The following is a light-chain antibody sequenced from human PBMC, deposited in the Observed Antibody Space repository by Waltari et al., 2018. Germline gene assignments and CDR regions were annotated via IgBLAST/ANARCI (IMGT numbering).Light chain of an antibody. CDR1: QIVSSNF. CDR2: GVS. Sequence: DIVLTQSPGTLPLSPGERATLSCRARQIVSSNFLAWYQQKPGQPPRLLIYGVSSRATGIPDRFSGSGSGTDFTLTISRLEPEDFAVYYCQQYATSRLTFGGGTKVDIK. V-gene: IGKV3-20*01. CDR3: QQYATSRLT. J-gene: IGKJ4*01.